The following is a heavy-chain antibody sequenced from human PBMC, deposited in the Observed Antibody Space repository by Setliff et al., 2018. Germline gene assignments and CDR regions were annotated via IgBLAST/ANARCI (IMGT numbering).Heavy chain of an antibody. V-gene: IGHV4-59*11. CDR2: MYNSGNT. CDR3: ARVRRVVIAYYYYMDV. Sequence: SETLSLTCTVSGGSISHHYWSWIRQPPGKGLEWVGYMYNSGNTNYNPSLRRRVAISVDKSKNQFSLKLSSVTAADTAVYYCARVRRVVIAYYYYMDVWGKGTTVTVSS. D-gene: IGHD2-21*01. CDR1: GGSISHHY. J-gene: IGHJ6*03.